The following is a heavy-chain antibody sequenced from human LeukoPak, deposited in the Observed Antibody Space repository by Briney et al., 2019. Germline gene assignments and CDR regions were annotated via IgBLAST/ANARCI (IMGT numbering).Heavy chain of an antibody. D-gene: IGHD3-9*01. CDR2: IYYSGST. J-gene: IGHJ4*02. CDR1: GGSISSYY. V-gene: IGHV4-59*01. CDR3: ARGNGILTGYDLDY. Sequence: PSETLSLTCTVSGGSISSYYWSWIRQPPGKGLEWIGYIYYSGSTNYNPSLKSRVTISVDTSKNQFSLKLSSVTAADTAVYYCARGNGILTGYDLDYWGQGTQVIVSS.